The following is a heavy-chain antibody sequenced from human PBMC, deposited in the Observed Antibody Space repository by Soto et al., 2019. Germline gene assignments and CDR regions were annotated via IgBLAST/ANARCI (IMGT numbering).Heavy chain of an antibody. V-gene: IGHV4-39*01. CDR3: ARHGCFSAIYHLRRYPHDV. CDR1: DGFISSTSYS. CDR2: IYDSGST. J-gene: IGHJ3*01. D-gene: IGHD2-2*02. Sequence: SETLSLACGVSDGFISSTSYSWVLIHQFPGKGLKWIETIYDSGSTHYNPSIKRRVPISVDTSKNHFSLTVSSLNAADTAVYYCARHGCFSAIYHLRRYPHDVCGQG.